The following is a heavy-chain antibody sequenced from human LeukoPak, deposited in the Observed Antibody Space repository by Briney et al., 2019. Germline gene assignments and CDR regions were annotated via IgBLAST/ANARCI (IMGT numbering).Heavy chain of an antibody. Sequence: SETLSLTCTVSGGSISHYYWTWIRQPPGKGLEWIGFMYYSGSTNYNPSLKSRVTISVDTSKNRFSLKLSSVTAADTAVYYCARVELTMVYDYWGQGTLVTVSS. CDR2: MYYSGST. D-gene: IGHD4/OR15-4a*01. V-gene: IGHV4-59*01. J-gene: IGHJ4*02. CDR3: ARVELTMVYDY. CDR1: GGSISHYY.